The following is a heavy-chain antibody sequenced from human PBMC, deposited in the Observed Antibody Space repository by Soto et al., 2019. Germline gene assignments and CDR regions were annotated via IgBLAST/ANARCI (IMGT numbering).Heavy chain of an antibody. CDR2: ISAYNGNT. J-gene: IGHJ4*02. D-gene: IGHD6-6*01. Sequence: QVQLVQSGAEVKKPGASVKVSCKASGYTFTSYGISWVRQAPGQGLEWMGWISAYNGNTNYAQKLQGRDTMTTDTSTSTDYMELRSLRSDDTAVYYCARDLTVYSSSWDFDYWGQGTLVTVSS. V-gene: IGHV1-18*01. CDR3: ARDLTVYSSSWDFDY. CDR1: GYTFTSYG.